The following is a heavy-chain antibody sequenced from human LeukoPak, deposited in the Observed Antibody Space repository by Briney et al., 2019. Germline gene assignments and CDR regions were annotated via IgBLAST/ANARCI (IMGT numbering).Heavy chain of an antibody. CDR3: SRVVLYRTRADSSGWSGVAGGYLDS. V-gene: IGHV4-34*01. J-gene: IGHJ4*03. Sequence: PSETLSLTCALSSGTFSDYYWTWIRQSPGKGLEWIGEITHRGSAKYSPSRKSRVNMAVDPSKKHFSLTSTSLSPADPGAYYCSRVVLYRTRADSSGWSGVAGGYLDSWVQGT. D-gene: IGHD6-19*01. CDR2: ITHRGSA. CDR1: SGTFSDYY.